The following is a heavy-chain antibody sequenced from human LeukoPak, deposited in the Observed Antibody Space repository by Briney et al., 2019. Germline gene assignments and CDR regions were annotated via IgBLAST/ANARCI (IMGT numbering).Heavy chain of an antibody. J-gene: IGHJ5*02. D-gene: IGHD6-13*01. CDR1: GFTFDDYA. Sequence: GRSLRLSCAASGFTFDDYAMHWVRQAPGKGLEWVSGISWNSGSIGYADSVKGRFTISRDNAKNSLYLQMNSLRAEDTALYYCARYPSVAATGWGRWFDHWGQGTLVTVSS. CDR3: ARYPSVAATGWGRWFDH. CDR2: ISWNSGSI. V-gene: IGHV3-9*01.